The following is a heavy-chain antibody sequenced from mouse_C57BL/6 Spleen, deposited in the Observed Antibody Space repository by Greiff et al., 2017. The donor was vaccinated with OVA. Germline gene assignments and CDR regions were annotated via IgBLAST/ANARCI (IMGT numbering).Heavy chain of an antibody. Sequence: QVQLKQPGAELVRPGSSVKLSCKASGYTFTSYWMHWVKQRPIQGLEWIGNIDPSDSETHYNQKFKDKATLTVDKSSSTAYMQLSSLTSEDSAVYYCARSITTVVADWYFDVWGTGTTVTVSS. D-gene: IGHD1-1*01. V-gene: IGHV1-52*01. CDR1: GYTFTSYW. CDR3: ARSITTVVADWYFDV. J-gene: IGHJ1*03. CDR2: IDPSDSET.